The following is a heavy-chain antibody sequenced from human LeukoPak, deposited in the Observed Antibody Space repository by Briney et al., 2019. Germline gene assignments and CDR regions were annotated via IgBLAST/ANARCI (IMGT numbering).Heavy chain of an antibody. Sequence: SETLSLTCTVSGGSISSYYWSWIRQPAGKGLEWIGRIYTSGSTNYNPSLKSRVTMSVDTSTDQFSLELNSVSAADTAVYFCARYHSSGLDYWGQGTLVTVSP. CDR1: GGSISSYY. J-gene: IGHJ4*02. CDR3: ARYHSSGLDY. D-gene: IGHD3-22*01. CDR2: IYTSGST. V-gene: IGHV4-4*07.